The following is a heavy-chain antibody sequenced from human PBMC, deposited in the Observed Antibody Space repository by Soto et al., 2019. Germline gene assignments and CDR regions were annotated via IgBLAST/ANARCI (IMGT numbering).Heavy chain of an antibody. V-gene: IGHV1-46*03. Sequence: GASVKVSCKASGYTFTSYYMHWVRQAPGQGLEWMGIINPSGGSTSYAQKFQGRVTMTRDTSTSTVYMELSSRRSEDTAVYYCAREGADTKTIREIMFRLHRNGEAPKQYYYYYRDVWGKGTTVTVSS. CDR2: INPSGGST. J-gene: IGHJ6*03. D-gene: IGHD3-10*01. CDR3: AREGADTKTIREIMFRLHRNGEAPKQYYYYYRDV. CDR1: GYTFTSYY.